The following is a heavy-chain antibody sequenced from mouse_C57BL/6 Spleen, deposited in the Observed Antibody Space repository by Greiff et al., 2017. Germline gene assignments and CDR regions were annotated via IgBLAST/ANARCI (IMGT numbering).Heavy chain of an antibody. CDR1: GFTFSDYG. CDR2: ISSGSSTI. CDR3: ARGGYGSSSAWFAY. J-gene: IGHJ3*01. D-gene: IGHD1-1*01. V-gene: IGHV5-17*01. Sequence: EVKLVESGGGLVKPGGSLKLSCAASGFTFSDYGMHWVRQAPEKGLEWVAYISSGSSTIYYADTVKGRFTISRDNAKNTLFLQMTSLRSEDTAMYYCARGGYGSSSAWFAYWGQGTLVTVSA.